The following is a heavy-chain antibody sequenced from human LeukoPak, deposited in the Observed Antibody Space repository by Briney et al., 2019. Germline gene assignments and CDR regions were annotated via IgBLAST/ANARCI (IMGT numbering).Heavy chain of an antibody. CDR2: IGTAGDT. Sequence: PGGSLRLSCAASGFTFSSYDMHWVRQATGKGLEWVSAIGTAGDTYYPGSVKGRFTISRENAKNSLYLQMNSLRAGDTAVYYCARGAAAGTGLTYMDVWGKGPTLTVSS. J-gene: IGHJ6*03. D-gene: IGHD6-13*01. V-gene: IGHV3-13*01. CDR1: GFTFSSYD. CDR3: ARGAAAGTGLTYMDV.